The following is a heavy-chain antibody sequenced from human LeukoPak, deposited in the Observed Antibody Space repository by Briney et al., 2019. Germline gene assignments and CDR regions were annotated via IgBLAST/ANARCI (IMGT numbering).Heavy chain of an antibody. Sequence: ASVKVSCKASGYALTGYFIHWVRQAPGQGLEWMGWINPNSGDTNYVQNFQGRVAMTRDTSTSTVYMELSSLRSEDTAVYYCAGALRMATIPGVNMNYFDYWGQGTLVTVSS. J-gene: IGHJ4*02. CDR1: GYALTGYF. D-gene: IGHD5-24*01. CDR3: AGALRMATIPGVNMNYFDY. V-gene: IGHV1-2*02. CDR2: INPNSGDT.